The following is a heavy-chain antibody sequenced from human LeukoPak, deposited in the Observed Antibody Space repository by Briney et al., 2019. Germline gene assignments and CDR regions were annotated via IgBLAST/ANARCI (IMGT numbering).Heavy chain of an antibody. CDR3: ARDWASPGPTTI. Sequence: PGGSLRLSCAASGFTFSTNSMSWVRQAPGKGPEWVSYITSSGSVIHYSDSVRGRFTISRDNAKSSLYLQMNSLRAEDTAIYYCARDWASPGPTTIWGQGTLVTVSS. V-gene: IGHV3-48*01. D-gene: IGHD1-26*01. CDR2: ITSSGSVI. J-gene: IGHJ4*02. CDR1: GFTFSTNS.